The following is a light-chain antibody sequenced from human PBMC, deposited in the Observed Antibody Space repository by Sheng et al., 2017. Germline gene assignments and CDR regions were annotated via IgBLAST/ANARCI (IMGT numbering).Light chain of an antibody. CDR1: SSDVGGYDY. J-gene: IGLJ1*01. Sequence: QSALTQPRSVSGSPGQSVTISCTGTSSDVGGYDYVSWYQQLPGKAPKFMIYDVSKRPSGVPDRFSGSKSANTASLTISGLQAEDEADYYCCSYAGSHWVFGTGTKVTV. CDR2: DVS. CDR3: CSYAGSHWV. V-gene: IGLV2-11*01.